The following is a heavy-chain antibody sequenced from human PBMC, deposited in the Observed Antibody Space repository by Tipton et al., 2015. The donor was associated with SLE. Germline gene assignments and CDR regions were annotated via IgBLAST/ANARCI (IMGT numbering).Heavy chain of an antibody. J-gene: IGHJ5*02. CDR1: GGSINSDY. V-gene: IGHV4-59*12. D-gene: IGHD6-6*01. CDR3: ARGGASSIWFDP. CDR2: ISYSGGA. Sequence: TLSLTCTVSGGSINSDYWSWIRRPPGKGLEWIGDISYSGGASYNPSLKSRLTISVDTSKNQFSLKLTSVTAADTAVYYCARGGASSIWFDPWGQGILVTVSS.